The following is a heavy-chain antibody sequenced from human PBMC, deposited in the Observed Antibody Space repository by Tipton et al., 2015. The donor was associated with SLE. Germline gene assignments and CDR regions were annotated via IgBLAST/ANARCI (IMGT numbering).Heavy chain of an antibody. V-gene: IGHV4-61*05. D-gene: IGHD2-2*01. CDR2: VYYTGST. CDR3: ATRRYCSSTSCSGFDY. CDR1: GDSISSSSDY. Sequence: TLSLTCIVSGDSISSSSDYWSWIRQPPGKGLEWIGYVYYTGSTNYNPSLKSRVTMSVDTSKNQFSLKVTSVTAADTAVYYCATRRYCSSTSCSGFDYWGQGTLVTVSS. J-gene: IGHJ4*02.